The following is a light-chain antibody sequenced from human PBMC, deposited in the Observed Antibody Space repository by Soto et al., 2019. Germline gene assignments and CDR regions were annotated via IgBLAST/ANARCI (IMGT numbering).Light chain of an antibody. CDR1: QSVSSY. CDR3: QQYGSSGT. Sequence: EIVMTQSPDTLSVSPGERATLSCRASQSVSSYLAWFQQIHGQAPRLLIYDASKRATGIPARFSGSGSGTDFTLTISRLEPEDFAVYYCQQYGSSGTFGQGTKMDIK. J-gene: IGKJ1*01. CDR2: DAS. V-gene: IGKV3-20*01.